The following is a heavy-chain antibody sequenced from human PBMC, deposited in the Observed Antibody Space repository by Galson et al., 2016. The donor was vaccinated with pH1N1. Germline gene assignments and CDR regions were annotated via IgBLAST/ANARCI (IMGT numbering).Heavy chain of an antibody. CDR3: AIMYCGGDCPPGYFDL. CDR2: MNPNSGNT. V-gene: IGHV1-8*02. J-gene: IGHJ2*01. Sequence: SVKVSCKASGYTFTGHYINWVRQATGQGLEWMGWMNPNSGNTGYAQKFQGRVTMTRNTSIRTAYMELSSLRSEDTAIYYCAIMYCGGDCPPGYFDLWGRGTLVTVSS. CDR1: GYTFTGHY. D-gene: IGHD2-21*02.